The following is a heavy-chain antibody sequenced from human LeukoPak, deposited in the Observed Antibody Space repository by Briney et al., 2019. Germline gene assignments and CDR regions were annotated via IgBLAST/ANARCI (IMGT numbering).Heavy chain of an antibody. Sequence: GGSLRLSCAASGFSFSTSGMHWVRQAPGKGLEWVAFIRFDGNTKYYADSVKGRFTISRDNSKNTLCLQMNSLRAEDTAVYYCAKEIWPTVTTPGHTHFDYWGQGTLVTVSS. CDR2: IRFDGNTK. CDR1: GFSFSTSG. CDR3: AKEIWPTVTTPGHTHFDY. J-gene: IGHJ4*02. V-gene: IGHV3-30*02. D-gene: IGHD4-17*01.